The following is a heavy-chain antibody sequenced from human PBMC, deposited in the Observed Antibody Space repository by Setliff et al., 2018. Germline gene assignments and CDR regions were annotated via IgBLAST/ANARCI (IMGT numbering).Heavy chain of an antibody. CDR1: GYSFTTYY. V-gene: IGHV1-46*01. CDR2: INTGGGSS. J-gene: IGHJ5*02. Sequence: ASVKVSCKASGYSFTTYYMHWVRQAPGQGLEWMGTINTGGGSSSYTEKFQGRVTMTRDTSTTTFYLEMNSLTSEDTAVYYCARDRRANGIWFDPWGQGALVTVSS. CDR3: ARDRRANGIWFDP. D-gene: IGHD1-26*01.